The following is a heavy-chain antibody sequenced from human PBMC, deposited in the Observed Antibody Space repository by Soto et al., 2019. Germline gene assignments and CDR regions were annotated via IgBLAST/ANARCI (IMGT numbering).Heavy chain of an antibody. CDR2: IYYSGST. J-gene: IGHJ4*02. CDR3: ARSQGTYDSSGYYYFLDY. D-gene: IGHD3-22*01. V-gene: IGHV4-59*01. Sequence: SETLSLTCTVSGGSISSYYWSWIRQPPGKGLEWIGYIYYSGSTNYNPSLKSRVTISVDTSKNQFSLKLSSVTAADTAVYYCARSQGTYDSSGYYYFLDYWGQGTLVTVSS. CDR1: GGSISSYY.